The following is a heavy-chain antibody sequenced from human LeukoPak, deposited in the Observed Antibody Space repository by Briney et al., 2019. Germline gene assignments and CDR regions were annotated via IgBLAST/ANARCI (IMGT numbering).Heavy chain of an antibody. V-gene: IGHV5-51*01. D-gene: IGHD3-10*01. CDR1: GYSFTSYW. J-gene: IGHJ5*02. CDR3: ARHGSLWFGDRNWFDP. CDR2: IYPGDSDT. Sequence: GASLKISCKGSGYSFTSYWIGWVRQMPGKGLEWMGIIYPGDSDTRYSPSFQGQVTISADKSISTAYLQWSSLKASDTAMYYCARHGSLWFGDRNWFDPWGQGTLVTVSS.